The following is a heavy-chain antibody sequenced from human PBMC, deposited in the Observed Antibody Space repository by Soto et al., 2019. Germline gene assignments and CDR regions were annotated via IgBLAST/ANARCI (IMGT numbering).Heavy chain of an antibody. CDR3: ARGTPLFYDSSGFTRPANWFDP. CDR2: IYHSGIT. D-gene: IGHD3-22*01. CDR1: GGSISSGGYS. Sequence: LSGTCPVSGGSISSGGYSWSWIRQPPGKGLEWIGYIYHSGITYYNPSLKSRVTISVDRSKNQFSLKLSSVTAADTAVYYCARGTPLFYDSSGFTRPANWFDPWGQGTLVTV. V-gene: IGHV4-30-2*01. J-gene: IGHJ5*02.